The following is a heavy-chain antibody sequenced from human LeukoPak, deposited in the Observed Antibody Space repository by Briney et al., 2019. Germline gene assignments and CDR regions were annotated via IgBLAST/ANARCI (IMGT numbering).Heavy chain of an antibody. V-gene: IGHV1-69*13. CDR1: GGTFSSYA. D-gene: IGHD2-2*02. J-gene: IGHJ5*02. Sequence: ASVKVSCKASGGTFSSYAISWVRQAPGQGLEWMGGIIPIFGTANYAQKFQGRVTITADESTSTAYMELSSLRSEDTAVYYCARDTRQLGYCSSTSCYRRWFDPWGQGTLVTVSS. CDR3: ARDTRQLGYCSSTSCYRRWFDP. CDR2: IIPIFGTA.